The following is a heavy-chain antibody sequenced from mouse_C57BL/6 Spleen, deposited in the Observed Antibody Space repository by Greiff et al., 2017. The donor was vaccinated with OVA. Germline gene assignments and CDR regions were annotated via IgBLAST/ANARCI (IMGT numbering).Heavy chain of an antibody. CDR3: APRRDYDDAMDY. CDR2: INPNNGGT. D-gene: IGHD2-4*01. CDR1: GYTFTDYN. V-gene: IGHV1-22*01. J-gene: IGHJ4*01. Sequence: VQLQQSGPELVKPGASVKMSCKASGYTFTDYNMHWVKQSHGKSLEWIGYINPNNGGTSYNQKFKGKATLTVNKSSSTAYMELSSLTSEDSAVYYCAPRRDYDDAMDYWGQGTSVTVSA.